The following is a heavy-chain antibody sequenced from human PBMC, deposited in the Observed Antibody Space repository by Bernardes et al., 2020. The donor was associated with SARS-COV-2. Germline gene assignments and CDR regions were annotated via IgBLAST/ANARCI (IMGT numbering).Heavy chain of an antibody. CDR3: AKERRYNSAWYPIQFDY. CDR2: ITGSDGTT. CDR1: GFTFSSYA. D-gene: IGHD6-19*01. J-gene: IGHJ4*02. Sequence: GGPLRLSCASCGFTFSSYAMTWVHQAPGKGLEWVSAITGSDGTTYYADSVKGRFTISRDNSENTLYLQMNSLRAEDTAVYYCAKERRYNSAWYPIQFDYWGQGTLVTVSS. V-gene: IGHV3-23*01.